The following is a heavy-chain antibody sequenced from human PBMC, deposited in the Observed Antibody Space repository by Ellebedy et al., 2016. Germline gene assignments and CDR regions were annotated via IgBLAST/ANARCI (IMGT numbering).Heavy chain of an antibody. V-gene: IGHV4-59*01. J-gene: IGHJ4*02. D-gene: IGHD5-18*01. CDR2: IYYSGST. Sequence: SETLSLXXAVYGGSFSGYYWSWIRQPPGKGLEWIGYIYYSGSTNYNPSLKSRVTISVDTSKNQFSLKLSSVTAADTAVYYCARYSPRGYSYGSYFDYWGQGTLVTVSS. CDR1: GGSFSGYY. CDR3: ARYSPRGYSYGSYFDY.